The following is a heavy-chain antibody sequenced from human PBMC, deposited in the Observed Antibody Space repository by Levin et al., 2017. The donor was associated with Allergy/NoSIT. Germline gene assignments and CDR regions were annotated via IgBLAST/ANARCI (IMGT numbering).Heavy chain of an antibody. J-gene: IGHJ3*02. Sequence: GESLKISCAASGFTFSSYSMNWVRQAPGKGLEWVSSISSSSSYIYYADSVKGRFTISRDNAKNSLYLQMNSLRAEDTAVYYCARSQQQLAPDIWGQGTMVTVSS. CDR2: ISSSSSYI. V-gene: IGHV3-21*01. CDR1: GFTFSSYS. D-gene: IGHD6-13*01. CDR3: ARSQQQLAPDI.